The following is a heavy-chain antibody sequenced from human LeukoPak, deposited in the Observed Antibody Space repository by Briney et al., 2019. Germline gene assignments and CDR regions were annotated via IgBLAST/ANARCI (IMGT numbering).Heavy chain of an antibody. CDR1: GFTFSEAW. Sequence: GGSLRLSCAASGFTFSEAWMNWVRQAPGEGLEWVGHIKNRPDGGTTDYAAPVKGRFTISRDDSKNTLYLQMNGLKTEDTAVYYCTTDIWTYSARDYWGQGTLVTVSS. V-gene: IGHV3-15*01. D-gene: IGHD3/OR15-3a*01. J-gene: IGHJ4*02. CDR2: IKNRPDGGTT. CDR3: TTDIWTYSARDY.